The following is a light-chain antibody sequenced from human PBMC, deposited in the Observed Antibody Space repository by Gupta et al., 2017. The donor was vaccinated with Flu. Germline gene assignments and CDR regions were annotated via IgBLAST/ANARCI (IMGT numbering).Light chain of an antibody. CDR2: DAS. CDR3: QHRSEWPLT. Sequence: PATLSLSPGEGATLSCRASQSVSRYLAWYQQKPGQAPSLLIYDASNRATGIPARFSGSGSATDFTLTISSLEPEDFAVYYCQHRSEWPLTFGGGTKVEIK. CDR1: QSVSRY. J-gene: IGKJ4*01. V-gene: IGKV3-11*01.